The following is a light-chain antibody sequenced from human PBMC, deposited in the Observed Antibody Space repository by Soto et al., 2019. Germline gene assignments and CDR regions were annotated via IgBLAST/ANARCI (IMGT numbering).Light chain of an antibody. V-gene: IGKV3-11*01. J-gene: IGKJ1*01. Sequence: EIVMTQSPATLSVSPGERATLSCRASQSVSSYLAWYQQKPGQAPRLLIYDASNRATGIPARFSGSGSGTDFTLTISSLEPEDFATYYCQQSYITPQTFGLGTKVDIK. CDR2: DAS. CDR1: QSVSSY. CDR3: QQSYITPQT.